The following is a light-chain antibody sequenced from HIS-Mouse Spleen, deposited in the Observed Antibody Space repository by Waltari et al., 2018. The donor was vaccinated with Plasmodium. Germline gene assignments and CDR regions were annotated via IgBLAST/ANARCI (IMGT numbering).Light chain of an antibody. J-gene: IGKJ2*01. V-gene: IGKV1-33*01. Sequence: DFQMTQSPSSMSASVGDSIPITFQASQDISNYLNWYQQKPGKAPKLLIYDASNLETGVPSRFSGSGSGTDFTFTISSLQPEDIATYYCQQYDNLPPYTFGQGTKLEIK. CDR2: DAS. CDR1: QDISNY. CDR3: QQYDNLPPYT.